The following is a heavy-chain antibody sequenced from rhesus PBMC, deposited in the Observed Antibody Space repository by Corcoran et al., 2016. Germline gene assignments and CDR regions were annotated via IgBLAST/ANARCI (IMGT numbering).Heavy chain of an antibody. CDR2: ITYSGST. D-gene: IGHD6-13*01. CDR3: ARGGGMNPFDY. J-gene: IGHJ4*01. CDR1: GGSISSGYYY. V-gene: IGHV4-122*02. Sequence: QVQLQESGPGLVKPSETLSLTCAVSGGSISSGYYYWSWIRQPPGKGLEWIVYITYSGSTSYNPSLKSRVTISRDTSKNQFSLKLSSVTAADTAVYYCARGGGMNPFDYWGQGVLVTVSS.